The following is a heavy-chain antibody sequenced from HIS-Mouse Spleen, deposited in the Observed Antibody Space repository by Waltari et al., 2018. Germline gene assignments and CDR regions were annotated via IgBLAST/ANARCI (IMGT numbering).Heavy chain of an antibody. V-gene: IGHV3-66*03. CDR1: GFTCSSNY. D-gene: IGHD6-13*01. CDR2: IYSCGST. Sequence: EVQLVESGGGLIQPGGSLRLSCDASGFTCSSNYVSWVRQAPGKGLEWVSVIYSCGSTYYADSVKGRFTISRDNSKNTLYLQMNSLRAEDTAVYYCARGAAALNWFDPWGQGTLVTVSS. J-gene: IGHJ5*02. CDR3: ARGAAALNWFDP.